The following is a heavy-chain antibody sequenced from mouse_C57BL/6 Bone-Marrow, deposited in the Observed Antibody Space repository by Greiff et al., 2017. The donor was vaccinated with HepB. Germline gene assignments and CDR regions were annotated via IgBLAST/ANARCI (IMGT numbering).Heavy chain of an antibody. CDR2: INPNCGTT. CDR3: ARGDDGYGVMDY. D-gene: IGHD2-3*01. J-gene: IGHJ4*01. V-gene: IGHV1-39*01. Sequence: EVQLKESGPELVKPGASVKISCKASGYSFTDYNMNWVKQSNGKSLEWIGVINPNCGTTSYNQKFKGKATLTVEQSSSTAYLQLNRLTSEDSAVYYCARGDDGYGVMDYWGQGTSVTVSS. CDR1: GYSFTDYN.